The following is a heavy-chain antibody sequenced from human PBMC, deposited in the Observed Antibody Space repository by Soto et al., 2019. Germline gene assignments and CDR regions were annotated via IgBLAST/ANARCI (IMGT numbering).Heavy chain of an antibody. CDR3: ASLDSSGQLEY. D-gene: IGHD3-22*01. CDR1: GDAISSGSYY. V-gene: IGHV4-61*01. CDR2: IYYPGSA. J-gene: IGHJ4*02. Sequence: QVQLQESGPGLVKPAETLSLTCTVSGDAISSGSYYWIWIRQPPGKGLEWIGFIYYPGSANYNASLRSRVTISVDTSNNQFSLRLNSVTAADTAKYFCASLDSSGQLEYWGQGSLVIVST.